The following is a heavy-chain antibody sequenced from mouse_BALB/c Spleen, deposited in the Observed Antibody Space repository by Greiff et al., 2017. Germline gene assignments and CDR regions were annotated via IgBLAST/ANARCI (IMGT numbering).Heavy chain of an antibody. CDR1: GYAFSSYW. Sequence: VQLQQSGAELVRPGSSVKISCKASGYAFSSYWMNWVKQRPGQGLEWIGQIYPGDGDTNYNGKFKGKATLTADKSSSTTYMQLSSLTSEDSAVYFCARDYGSRAWFAYWGQGTLVTVSA. J-gene: IGHJ3*01. CDR2: IYPGDGDT. CDR3: ARDYGSRAWFAY. D-gene: IGHD1-1*01. V-gene: IGHV1-80*01.